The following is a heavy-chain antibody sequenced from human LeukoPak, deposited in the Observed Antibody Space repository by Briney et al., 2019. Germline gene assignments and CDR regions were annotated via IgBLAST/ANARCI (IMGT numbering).Heavy chain of an antibody. J-gene: IGHJ6*02. Sequence: PGRSLRLSCAACGFTFSSYGMHWVRQAPGKGLEWVAVISYDGSNKYYADSVKGRFTISRDNSKNTLYLQMNSLRAEDTAVYYCAKDIGRRIAVAGTGYYYYGMDVWGQGTTVTVSS. CDR3: AKDIGRRIAVAGTGYYYYGMDV. V-gene: IGHV3-30*18. CDR1: GFTFSSYG. D-gene: IGHD6-19*01. CDR2: ISYDGSNK.